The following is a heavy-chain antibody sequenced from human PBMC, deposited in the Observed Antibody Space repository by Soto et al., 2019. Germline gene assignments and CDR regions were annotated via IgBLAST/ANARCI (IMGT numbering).Heavy chain of an antibody. CDR2: IYPGDSDT. CDR3: ARLVAAASTGGYYYGMDV. CDR1: GYSFTSYW. J-gene: IGHJ6*02. Sequence: SGESLKISRKGSGYSFTSYWIGWVRQMPGKGLGWMGIIYPGDSDTRYSPSFQGQVTISADKSISTAYLQWSSLKASDTAMYYCARLVAAASTGGYYYGMDVWGQGTTVTVSS. D-gene: IGHD6-13*01. V-gene: IGHV5-51*01.